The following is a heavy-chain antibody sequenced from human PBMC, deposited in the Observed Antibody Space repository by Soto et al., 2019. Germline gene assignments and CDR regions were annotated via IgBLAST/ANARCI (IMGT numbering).Heavy chain of an antibody. V-gene: IGHV1-18*01. J-gene: IGHJ4*02. CDR1: GYIFSTHG. Sequence: QVQLEQSGAEVKKSGASVKVSCKASGYIFSTHGINWVRQAPGQGLEWMGWINPYNGKTNYAQKFQGRVTMTTETSRKTGYMELRSLRSDDTAVYYCANVQIVVVVGGTPADYWGQGTLVTVSS. CDR3: ANVQIVVVVGGTPADY. D-gene: IGHD2-15*01. CDR2: INPYNGKT.